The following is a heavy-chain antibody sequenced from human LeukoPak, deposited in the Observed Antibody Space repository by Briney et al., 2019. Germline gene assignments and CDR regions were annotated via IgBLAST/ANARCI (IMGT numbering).Heavy chain of an antibody. Sequence: ASVKVSCKASGYTFTGYYMHWVRQAPGQGLEWMGGFDPEDGETIYAQKFQGRVTMTEDTSTDTAYMELSSLRSEDTAVYYCAIDVGGSYYGYYYYGMDVWGQGTTVTVSS. CDR1: GYTFTGYY. J-gene: IGHJ6*02. CDR3: AIDVGGSYYGYYYYGMDV. CDR2: FDPEDGET. V-gene: IGHV1-24*01. D-gene: IGHD1-26*01.